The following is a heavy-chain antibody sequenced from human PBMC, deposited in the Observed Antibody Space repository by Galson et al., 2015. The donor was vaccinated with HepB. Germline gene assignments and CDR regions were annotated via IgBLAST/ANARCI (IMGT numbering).Heavy chain of an antibody. V-gene: IGHV3-33*01. Sequence: SLRLSCAASGFTFRIHGMNWVRQAPGKGLEWVATIWSDGTNKYYADSVKGRFTISRDNSKNALYLQMNSLGAEDTAVYYCAREGEPDNFWTAFDFWGQGTLVTVSS. J-gene: IGHJ4*02. CDR2: IWSDGTNK. D-gene: IGHD3/OR15-3a*01. CDR3: AREGEPDNFWTAFDF. CDR1: GFTFRIHG.